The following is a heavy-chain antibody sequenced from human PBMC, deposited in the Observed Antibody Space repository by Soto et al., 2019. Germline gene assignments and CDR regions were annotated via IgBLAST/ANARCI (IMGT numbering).Heavy chain of an antibody. Sequence: ASVKVSCKASGNSFTTYYMHWVRQAPGQGLEWMGIINPSGGRTTYAQKFQGRVTMTRETSTSTFHMELSSLTSEDTAVYYCGGLDHYDSSGYYDYWGQGTLVTVSS. CDR2: INPSGGRT. V-gene: IGHV1-46*01. J-gene: IGHJ4*02. D-gene: IGHD3-22*01. CDR3: GGLDHYDSSGYYDY. CDR1: GNSFTTYY.